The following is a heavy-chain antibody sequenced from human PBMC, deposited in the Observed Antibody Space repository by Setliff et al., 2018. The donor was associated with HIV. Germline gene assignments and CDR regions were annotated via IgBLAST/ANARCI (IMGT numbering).Heavy chain of an antibody. CDR1: GASINNYY. CDR2: IYTSGST. D-gene: IGHD3-10*01. Sequence: LSLTCTVSGASINNYYWSWIRQSPAKGLEWIGLIYTSGSTKYNPSLKSRVTISVDTSKNHFSLKLNSVTAADTAIYYCAKKSHGSGTFDSWGQGTLVTVSS. CDR3: AKKSHGSGTFDS. J-gene: IGHJ4*02. V-gene: IGHV4-4*09.